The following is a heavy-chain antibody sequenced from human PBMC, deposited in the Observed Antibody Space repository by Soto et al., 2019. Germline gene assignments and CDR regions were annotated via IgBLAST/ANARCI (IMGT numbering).Heavy chain of an antibody. CDR3: ARDVYSSSWPTFDY. J-gene: IGHJ4*02. CDR1: GFTLSDHY. CDR2: IWYDGSNK. V-gene: IGHV3-33*08. D-gene: IGHD6-13*01. Sequence: GGSLRLSCAASGFTLSDHYVDWVRQAPGKGLEWVAVIWYDGSNKYYADSVKGRFTISRDNSKNTLYLQMNSLRAEDTAVYYCARDVYSSSWPTFDYWGQGTLVTVSS.